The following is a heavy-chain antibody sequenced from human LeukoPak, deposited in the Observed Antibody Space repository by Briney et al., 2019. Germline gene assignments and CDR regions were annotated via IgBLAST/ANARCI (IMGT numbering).Heavy chain of an antibody. CDR2: IFYNGNT. D-gene: IGHD3-10*01. CDR3: ARDGAYGSGSYYPFDY. Sequence: SETLSLTCAVSGGSISSYYWSWIRQPPGKGLEWIGYIFYNGNTNYNPSLRSRVTMSLDTSKNQFSLKLTSVTAADTAVYSCARDGAYGSGSYYPFDYWGQGTLVTVSS. V-gene: IGHV4-59*01. J-gene: IGHJ4*02. CDR1: GGSISSYY.